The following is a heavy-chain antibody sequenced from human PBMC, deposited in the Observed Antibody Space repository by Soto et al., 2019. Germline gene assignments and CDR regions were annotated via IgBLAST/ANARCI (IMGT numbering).Heavy chain of an antibody. CDR1: VFTFSNSG. V-gene: IGHV3-30*18. J-gene: IGHJ4*02. CDR2: VSYNGRKE. CDR3: AKDSRRGEVPAALNIDY. D-gene: IGHD2-2*01. Sequence: GGALRLFCVAPVFTFSNSGMHWVRQAPGKGLEWVAIVSYNGRKEYYANSVKGRVSSCRDNSKNTLYVQMNTLRDEDTAVYYCAKDSRRGEVPAALNIDYGGRGTLVTDSS.